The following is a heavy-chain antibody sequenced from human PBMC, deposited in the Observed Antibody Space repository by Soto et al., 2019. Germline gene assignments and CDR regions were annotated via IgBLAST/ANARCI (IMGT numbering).Heavy chain of an antibody. D-gene: IGHD3-10*01. CDR1: GFTFTSSA. CDR3: AADQDGGDYYYYVGMDV. CDR2: IVVGSGNT. Sequence: QMQLVQSGPEVKKPGTSVKVSCKASGFTFTSSAVQWVRQARGQRLEWIGWIVVGSGNTNYAQKFQERGTITRDMSTSTAYMELSSLRSEDTAVYYCAADQDGGDYYYYVGMDVWGQGTTVTVSS. V-gene: IGHV1-58*01. J-gene: IGHJ6*02.